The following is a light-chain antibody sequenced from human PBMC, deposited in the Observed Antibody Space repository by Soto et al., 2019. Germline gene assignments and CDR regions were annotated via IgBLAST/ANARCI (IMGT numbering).Light chain of an antibody. V-gene: IGKV3-20*01. CDR3: QRSGSAPPYI. CDR2: GAS. CDR1: QSLDSTY. Sequence: EVVLTQSPGTLSLSPGERATLSCRASQSLDSTYLAWYRQKPGQSPRLVIYGASRRATGIPDRFSGSGSGTDFTLTIGRLEPEDFAVYYCQRSGSAPPYIFGAGTRLDIK. J-gene: IGKJ2*01.